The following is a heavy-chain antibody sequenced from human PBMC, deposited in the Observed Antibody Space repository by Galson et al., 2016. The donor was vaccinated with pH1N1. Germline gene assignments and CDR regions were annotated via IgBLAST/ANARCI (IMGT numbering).Heavy chain of an antibody. CDR3: AKGTIRGYSYGFDY. Sequence: SLRLSCAGSGFTFSNYWMHWVRQAPGKGLEWVANIKHDGSQKYYVDSVKGRFTISRDNAKNSLYLRMNSLRAEDTAVYYCAKGTIRGYSYGFDYWGQGTLVTVSS. V-gene: IGHV3-7*03. CDR2: IKHDGSQK. J-gene: IGHJ4*02. CDR1: GFTFSNYW. D-gene: IGHD5-18*01.